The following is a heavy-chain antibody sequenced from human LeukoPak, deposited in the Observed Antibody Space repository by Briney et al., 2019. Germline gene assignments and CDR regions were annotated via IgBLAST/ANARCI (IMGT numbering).Heavy chain of an antibody. D-gene: IGHD3-10*01. CDR1: GFTFSNAW. V-gene: IGHV3-15*01. Sequence: GGSLRLSCAASGFTFSNAWMSWVRQAPGKGLEWVGRIKSKTDGGTTDYAAPVKGRFTISRDDSKNTLYLQMNSLKTEDTAVYYCTTWTLLLWFGEHHASDYWGQGTLVTVSS. J-gene: IGHJ4*02. CDR2: IKSKTDGGTT. CDR3: TTWTLLLWFGEHHASDY.